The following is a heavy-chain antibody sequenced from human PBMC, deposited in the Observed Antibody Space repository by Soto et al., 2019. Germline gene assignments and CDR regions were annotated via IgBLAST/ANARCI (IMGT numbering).Heavy chain of an antibody. J-gene: IGHJ3*02. Sequence: PGGSVRHSCAASGFIFRVDYMSWIRQAPGKGLEWVSYISSSGSTIYYADSVKGRFTISRDNAKNSLYLQMNSLRAEDTAVYYCASGIVVVPAAPDAFDIWGQGTMVTVSS. CDR3: ASGIVVVPAAPDAFDI. CDR2: ISSSGSTI. D-gene: IGHD2-2*01. V-gene: IGHV3-11*01. CDR1: GFIFRVDY.